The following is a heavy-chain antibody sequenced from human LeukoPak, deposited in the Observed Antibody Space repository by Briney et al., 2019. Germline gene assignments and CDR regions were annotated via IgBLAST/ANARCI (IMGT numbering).Heavy chain of an antibody. CDR3: ARAADYYYYYMDV. CDR2: IYSGGST. D-gene: IGHD6-19*01. V-gene: IGHV3-53*01. Sequence: GGSLRLSCAASGFTVSSNYMSWVRQAPGKGLEWVSVIYSGGSTYYADSVKGRFTISRDNSKNTLYLQMNSLRAEDTAVYYCARAADYYYYYMDVWGKGTTVTVSS. J-gene: IGHJ6*03. CDR1: GFTVSSNY.